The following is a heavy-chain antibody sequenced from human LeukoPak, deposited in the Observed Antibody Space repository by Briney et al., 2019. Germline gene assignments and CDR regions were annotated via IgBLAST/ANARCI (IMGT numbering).Heavy chain of an antibody. Sequence: GGSLRLSCAASGFTFSSYSMNWVRQAPGKGLEWVSSISSSSSYIYYADSVKGRFTISRDNDKNSLYLQMNSLRAEDTAVYYCARALERRNDAFDIWGQGTMVTVSS. CDR3: ARALERRNDAFDI. CDR1: GFTFSSYS. J-gene: IGHJ3*02. V-gene: IGHV3-21*01. D-gene: IGHD1-1*01. CDR2: ISSSSSYI.